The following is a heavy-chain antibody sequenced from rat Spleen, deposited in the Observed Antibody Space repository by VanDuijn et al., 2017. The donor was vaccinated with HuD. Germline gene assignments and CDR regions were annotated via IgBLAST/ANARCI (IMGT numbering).Heavy chain of an antibody. J-gene: IGHJ3*01. CDR2: IIYDGSST. V-gene: IGHV5-17*01. CDR3: TRHFSPADYYSSFPVLY. D-gene: IGHD1-2*01. Sequence: EVQLVESGGGLVQPGNSLKLSCAASGFTFSDYAMAWVRQSPKKGLEWVATIIYDGSSTYYRDSVKGRFTISRDNAKSTLYLQMDSLRSEDTATYYCTRHFSPADYYSSFPVLYWGQGTLVTVSS. CDR1: GFTFSDYA.